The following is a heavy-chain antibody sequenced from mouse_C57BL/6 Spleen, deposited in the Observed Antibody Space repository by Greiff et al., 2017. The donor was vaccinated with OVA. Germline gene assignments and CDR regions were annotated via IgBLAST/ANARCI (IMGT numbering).Heavy chain of an antibody. D-gene: IGHD2-2*01. J-gene: IGHJ1*03. Sequence: QVQLQQPGTELVKPGASVKLSCKASGYTFTSYWMHWVKQRPGQGLEWIGNINPSNGGTNYNEKFKSKATLTVDKSSSTAYMQLSSLTSEDSAVYYCAREHYGNDEWYFDVWGTGTTVTVSS. V-gene: IGHV1-53*01. CDR3: AREHYGNDEWYFDV. CDR1: GYTFTSYW. CDR2: INPSNGGT.